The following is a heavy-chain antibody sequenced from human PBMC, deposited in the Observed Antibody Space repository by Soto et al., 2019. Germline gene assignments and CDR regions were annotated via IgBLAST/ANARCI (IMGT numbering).Heavy chain of an antibody. J-gene: IGHJ4*02. Sequence: PSVTICLTCPVAGGTISSNIDCWGWIRKPPGKGLEWIGNIHYSGSTYYDSSLQSRVTISIDTSKNQFSLKLSSVTATDTAVYYCASQHYYDSSGYYVVYWGQGTLVTVSS. CDR2: IHYSGST. D-gene: IGHD3-22*01. CDR1: GGTISSNIDC. V-gene: IGHV4-39*01. CDR3: ASQHYYDSSGYYVVY.